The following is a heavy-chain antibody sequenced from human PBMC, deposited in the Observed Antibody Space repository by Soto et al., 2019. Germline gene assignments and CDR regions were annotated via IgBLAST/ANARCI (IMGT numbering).Heavy chain of an antibody. CDR2: IWYDGSNK. V-gene: IGHV3-33*01. J-gene: IGHJ5*02. CDR3: ARDDCSGGSCKHPYNWFDP. D-gene: IGHD2-15*01. Sequence: GGSLRLSCAASGFTFSSYGMHWVRQAPGKGLEWVAVIWYDGSNKYYADSVKGRFTISRDNSKNTLYLQMNSLRAEDTAVYYCARDDCSGGSCKHPYNWFDPWGQGTLVTVSS. CDR1: GFTFSSYG.